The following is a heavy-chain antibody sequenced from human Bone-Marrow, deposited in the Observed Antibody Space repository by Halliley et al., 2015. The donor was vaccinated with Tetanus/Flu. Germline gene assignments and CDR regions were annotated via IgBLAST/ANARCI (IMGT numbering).Heavy chain of an antibody. D-gene: IGHD2-21*02. CDR3: ARRESVTGAPFDY. CDR2: IHPGNSDT. V-gene: IGHV5-51*01. J-gene: IGHJ4*02. Sequence: IHPGNSDTSSNPSFQGQVTISADKSITPAYLQWSSLKASDTAMYFCARRESVTGAPFDYWGQGILVTVSS.